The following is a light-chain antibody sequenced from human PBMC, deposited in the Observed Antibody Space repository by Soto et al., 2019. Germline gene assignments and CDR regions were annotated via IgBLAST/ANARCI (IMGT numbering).Light chain of an antibody. CDR2: EVS. CDR3: PSCTTSDNPPVI. J-gene: IGLJ2*01. V-gene: IGLV2-14*01. Sequence: QSALTQPASVSGSPGQSITISCTGTSSDVGGYNYVSWHQHHPGKAPKLIIHEVSNRPSGVSNRFSGSKSGNTASLTISGHQAEDEADYYCPSCTTSDNPPVIFGGGTKLTVL. CDR1: SSDVGGYNY.